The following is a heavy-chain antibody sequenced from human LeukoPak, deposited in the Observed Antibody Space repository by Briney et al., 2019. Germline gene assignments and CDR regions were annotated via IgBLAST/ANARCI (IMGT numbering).Heavy chain of an antibody. V-gene: IGHV1-46*01. D-gene: IGHD3-22*01. CDR2: INPSGGST. J-gene: IGHJ3*02. Sequence: ASVEVSCKASGYTFTSYYMHWVRQAPGQGLEWMGIINPSGGSTNYAQKFQGRVTITADKSTSTAYMELSSLRSEDTAVYYCARVIYDSSGLDAFDIWGQGTMVTVSS. CDR3: ARVIYDSSGLDAFDI. CDR1: GYTFTSYY.